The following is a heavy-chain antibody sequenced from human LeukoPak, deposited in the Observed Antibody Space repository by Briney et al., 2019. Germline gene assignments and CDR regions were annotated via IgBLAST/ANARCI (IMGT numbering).Heavy chain of an antibody. J-gene: IGHJ5*02. V-gene: IGHV1-69*06. D-gene: IGHD2/OR15-2a*01. CDR3: ARDVSDFESAFDWFDP. Sequence: ASVKVSCKASGGTFSSYAISWVRQAPGQGLEWMGGIIPIFGTANYAQKFQGRVTITADKSTSTAYMELSSLRSEDTAVYYCARDVSDFESAFDWFDPWGQGTLVTVSS. CDR2: IIPIFGTA. CDR1: GGTFSSYA.